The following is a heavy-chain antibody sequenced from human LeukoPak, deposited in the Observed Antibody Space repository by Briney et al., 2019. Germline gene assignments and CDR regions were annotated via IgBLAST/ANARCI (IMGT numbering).Heavy chain of an antibody. D-gene: IGHD2-2*01. CDR3: AKDPGYQVVYCFDY. CDR1: GFTFSSYS. J-gene: IGHJ4*02. CDR2: ISGSGGST. V-gene: IGHV3-23*01. Sequence: PGGSLRLSCAASGFTFSSYSMSWVRQAPGKGLEWVSGISGSGGSTDYADSVKGRFTISRDNSKNTLYLQMNSLRVEDTAVYYCAKDPGYQVVYCFDYWAQGTLVTVSS.